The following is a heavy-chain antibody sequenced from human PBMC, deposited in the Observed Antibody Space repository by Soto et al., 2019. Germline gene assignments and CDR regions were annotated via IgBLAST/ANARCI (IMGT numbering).Heavy chain of an antibody. CDR1: GYTFTNYA. D-gene: IGHD6-19*01. Sequence: ASVKVSCKASGYTFTNYAIHWVRQAPGQSLEWMGWINSDNGNTKYLQKFQGRVTITRDTSASTAYMELSSLRSEDTAVYYCASGLTSGWYFQHWGQGTLVTVSS. J-gene: IGHJ1*01. CDR3: ASGLTSGWYFQH. V-gene: IGHV1-3*01. CDR2: INSDNGNT.